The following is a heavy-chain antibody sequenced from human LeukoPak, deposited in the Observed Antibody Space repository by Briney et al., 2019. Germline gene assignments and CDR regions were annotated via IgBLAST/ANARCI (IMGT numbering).Heavy chain of an antibody. CDR3: ARVQGYCSTTSCYPHY. CDR1: GYTLTNYA. Sequence: ASVKVSCKASGYTLTNYALNWVRQAPGQGLEWMGWINTNTGNPTYAQGFTGRFVFSLDTSVNTAYLQISSLKAEDTAIYYCARVQGYCSTTSCYPHYWGLGTLVTVSS. D-gene: IGHD2-2*01. J-gene: IGHJ4*02. V-gene: IGHV7-4-1*02. CDR2: INTNTGNP.